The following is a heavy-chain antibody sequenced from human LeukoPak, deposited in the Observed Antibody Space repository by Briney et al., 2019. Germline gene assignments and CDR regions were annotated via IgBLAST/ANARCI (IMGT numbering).Heavy chain of an antibody. Sequence: GGSLRLSCAPSGFTFSSYDMHWVRQATGKGLEWVSAIGTAGDTYYPGSVKGRFTISRENAKNSLYLQINSLRAGDTAVYYCARSMGISSSSRYYYYYGMDVWGQGTTVTVSS. CDR3: ARSMGISSSSRYYYYYGMDV. CDR1: GFTFSSYD. J-gene: IGHJ6*02. D-gene: IGHD6-13*01. V-gene: IGHV3-13*01. CDR2: IGTAGDT.